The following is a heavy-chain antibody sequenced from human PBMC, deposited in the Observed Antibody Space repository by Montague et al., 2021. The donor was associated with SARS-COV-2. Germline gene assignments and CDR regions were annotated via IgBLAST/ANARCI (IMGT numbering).Heavy chain of an antibody. J-gene: IGHJ4*02. Sequence: PALAKPTQTLTLTCTFSGFSLTTGGMGVSWIRQPPGKALEWLALIYWDDDKRYNPSLKSRLTITKDASKNQVVLTMTNMDPVDTATYYCTNNRGDSSSGWYYFDYWGQGTLVTVSS. CDR1: GFSLTTGGMG. D-gene: IGHD6-13*01. CDR2: IYWDDDK. V-gene: IGHV2-5*02. CDR3: TNNRGDSSSGWYYFDY.